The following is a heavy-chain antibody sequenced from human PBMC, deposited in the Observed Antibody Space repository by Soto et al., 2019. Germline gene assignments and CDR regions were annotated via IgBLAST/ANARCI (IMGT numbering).Heavy chain of an antibody. V-gene: IGHV1-46*01. CDR1: GYTFTSSY. J-gene: IGHJ4*02. CDR3: ARERLPNSGYYYFSF. Sequence: ASVKVSCKASGYTFTSSYMHWVRQAPGQGLEWMGVINPGDGTTSYAQKFQGRVTLTSDTSTSTVYMEVSSLRSEDTALYYCARERLPNSGYYYFSFWGQGTLVTVSS. D-gene: IGHD3-22*01. CDR2: INPGDGTT.